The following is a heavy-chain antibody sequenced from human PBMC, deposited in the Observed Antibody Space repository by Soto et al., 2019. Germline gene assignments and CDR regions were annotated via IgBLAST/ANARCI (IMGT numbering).Heavy chain of an antibody. CDR3: ARDQPVRGAYNSYGMDV. CDR2: IIPIFGTA. Sequence: ASVKVSCKASGGTFSSYAISWVRQAPGQGLEWMGGIIPIFGTANYAQKFQGRVTITADESTSTAYMELSSLRSEDTAVYYCARDQPVRGAYNSYGMDVWGQGTTVTVSS. D-gene: IGHD3-10*01. CDR1: GGTFSSYA. V-gene: IGHV1-69*13. J-gene: IGHJ6*02.